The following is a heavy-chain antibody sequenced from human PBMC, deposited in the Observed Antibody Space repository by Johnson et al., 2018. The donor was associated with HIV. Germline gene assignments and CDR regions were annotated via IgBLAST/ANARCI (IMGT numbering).Heavy chain of an antibody. J-gene: IGHJ3*02. D-gene: IGHD5-24*01. CDR3: AREKGMTTIRDAFDI. V-gene: IGHV3-30*03. Sequence: VQLLESGGGVVQPGRSLRLSCAASGFIFSSYGMHWVRQAPGKGLEWVAVIAADGSNDFYADSVKGRFTISRDNSKNTLYLQMNSLRPEDTAVYFCAREKGMTTIRDAFDIWGQGTMGTVSS. CDR1: GFIFSSYG. CDR2: IAADGSND.